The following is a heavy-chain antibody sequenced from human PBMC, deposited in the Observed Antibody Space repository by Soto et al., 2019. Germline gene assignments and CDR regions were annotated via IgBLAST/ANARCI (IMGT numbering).Heavy chain of an antibody. CDR1: GVTFSSYG. J-gene: IGHJ6*02. Sequence: PGGSLRLSCAASGVTFSSYGMHWVRQAPGKGLEWVAVISYDGSNKYYADSVKGRFTISRDNSKNTLYLQMNSLRAEDTAVYYCAKDLYYPGCCSSTSCYVAGYYYGMDVWGQGTTVTVSS. V-gene: IGHV3-30*18. CDR2: ISYDGSNK. D-gene: IGHD2-2*03. CDR3: AKDLYYPGCCSSTSCYVAGYYYGMDV.